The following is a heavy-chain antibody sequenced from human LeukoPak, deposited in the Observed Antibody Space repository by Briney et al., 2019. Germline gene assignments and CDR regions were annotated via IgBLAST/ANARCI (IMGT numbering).Heavy chain of an antibody. V-gene: IGHV4-61*02. CDR2: FYTTGNT. D-gene: IGHD7-27*01. CDR1: GGSISSGSYH. Sequence: SQTLSLTCTVSGGSISSGSYHWSWIRQPAGKGLEWIGRFYTTGNTNYNPSLKSRVTISVDTSKNQFSLKLSSVTAADTAVYYCARWGFDAFDIWGQGTMVTVSP. CDR3: ARWGFDAFDI. J-gene: IGHJ3*02.